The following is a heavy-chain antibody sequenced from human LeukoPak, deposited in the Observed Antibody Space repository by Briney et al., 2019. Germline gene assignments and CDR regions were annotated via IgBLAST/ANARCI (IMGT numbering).Heavy chain of an antibody. J-gene: IGHJ4*02. CDR2: ISYDGSNK. CDR1: GFTFSSSG. V-gene: IGHV3-30*18. Sequence: GRSLRLSCAASGFTFSSSGMHWVRQAPDKGLEWVAVISYDGSNKYYADSVKGRFTISRDNSKNTLYLQMNSLRAGDTAVYYCAKDSYDRSGYYYYYFAYWGQGTQVTVSS. D-gene: IGHD3-22*01. CDR3: AKDSYDRSGYYYYYFAY.